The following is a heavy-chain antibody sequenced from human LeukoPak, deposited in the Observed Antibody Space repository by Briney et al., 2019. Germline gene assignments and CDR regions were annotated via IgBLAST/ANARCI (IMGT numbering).Heavy chain of an antibody. V-gene: IGHV1-2*02. CDR2: INPNSSGT. D-gene: IGHD2-15*01. CDR1: GYTFTGYY. CDR3: ARTSLYCSGGSCSDWFDP. J-gene: IGHJ5*02. Sequence: ASVKVSCKASGYTFTGYYMHWVRQAPGQGLEWMGWINPNSSGTNYAQKFQGRVTMTRDTSISTAYMELSRLRSDDTAVYYCARTSLYCSGGSCSDWFDPWGQGTLVTVSS.